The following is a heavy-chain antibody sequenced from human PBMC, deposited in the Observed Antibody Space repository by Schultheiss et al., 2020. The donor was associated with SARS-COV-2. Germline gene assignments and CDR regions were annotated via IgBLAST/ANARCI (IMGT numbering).Heavy chain of an antibody. CDR3: ARVPDYGDYDYMDV. J-gene: IGHJ6*03. CDR1: GVSITSGGYY. CDR2: FYTGGST. V-gene: IGHV4-61*02. Sequence: SETLSLTCTVSGVSITSGGYYWSWIRQPAGKGLEWIGRFYTGGSTNYNPSLNSRVTISVDKSKNQFSLKLSSVTAADTAVYYCARVPDYGDYDYMDVWGKGTTVTVSS. D-gene: IGHD4-17*01.